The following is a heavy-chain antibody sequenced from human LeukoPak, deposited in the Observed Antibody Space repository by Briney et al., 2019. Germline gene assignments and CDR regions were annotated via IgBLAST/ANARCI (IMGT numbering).Heavy chain of an antibody. CDR3: ARSAPYCSGGSCYHY. D-gene: IGHD2-15*01. CDR2: IYYGGST. CDR1: GGSISSYY. J-gene: IGHJ4*02. Sequence: SETLSLTCTVSGGSISSYYWSWIRQPPGKGLEWLGYIYYGGSTNYNPSLKSRVTISVDTSKNQFSLKLSSVTAADTAVYYCARSAPYCSGGSCYHYWGQGTLVTVSS. V-gene: IGHV4-59*01.